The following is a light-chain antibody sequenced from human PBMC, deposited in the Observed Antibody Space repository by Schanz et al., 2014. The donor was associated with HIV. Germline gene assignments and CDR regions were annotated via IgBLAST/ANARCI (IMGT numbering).Light chain of an antibody. CDR2: GAS. Sequence: ENVLTQSPGTLSLSPGERATLSCRASQSVSSSYLAWYQQKPGQAPRLLIYGASRRATGIPDRFSGSGSGTDFTLTISRLEPEDFAVYYCQQYGSPPYTFGQGTKLEIK. CDR3: QQYGSPPYT. CDR1: QSVSSSY. V-gene: IGKV3-20*01. J-gene: IGKJ2*01.